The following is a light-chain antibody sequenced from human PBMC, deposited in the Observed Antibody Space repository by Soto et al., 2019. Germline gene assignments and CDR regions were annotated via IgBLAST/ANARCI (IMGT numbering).Light chain of an antibody. V-gene: IGKV3-15*01. J-gene: IGKJ4*01. CDR2: GAS. CDR3: QQYNAWPLT. Sequence: EIVMTQSPVTLSVSSGERATLSCRASQSVSSNLAWYQQKPGQAPRLLIYGASTRATGIPARFSGSASGTEFTLTISSLQSEDFPIYYCQQYNAWPLTFGGGTKVDIK. CDR1: QSVSSN.